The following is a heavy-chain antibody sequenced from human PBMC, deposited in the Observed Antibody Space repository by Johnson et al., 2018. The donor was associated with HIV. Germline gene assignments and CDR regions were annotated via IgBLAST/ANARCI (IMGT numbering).Heavy chain of an antibody. CDR3: ARGALGDWVDAFDI. V-gene: IGHV3-30*19. Sequence: QVHLVESGGGVVQPGRSLRLSCAASGFTFNSYGMHWVRQAPGKGLEWVAVISYDGSNKYYADSVKGRFTISRDNSKNTLYLQMNSLRAEDTAVFYCARGALGDWVDAFDIWGQGTMVTVSS. CDR2: ISYDGSNK. CDR1: GFTFNSYG. J-gene: IGHJ3*02. D-gene: IGHD3-16*01.